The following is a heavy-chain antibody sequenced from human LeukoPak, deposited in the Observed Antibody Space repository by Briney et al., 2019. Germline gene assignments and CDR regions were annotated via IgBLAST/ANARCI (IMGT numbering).Heavy chain of an antibody. CDR2: IRSSSET. J-gene: IGHJ5*02. Sequence: GGSLRLSCAASGFTFSQYSMNWVRQAPGKGLEWVSHIRSSSETFYADSVKGRFTNSRDNARNSLYLQMNNLRGEDTAIYYCARDAGNSGYGCDLWGQGTLVTVSS. CDR1: GFTFSQYS. CDR3: ARDAGNSGYGCDL. D-gene: IGHD5-12*01. V-gene: IGHV3-48*01.